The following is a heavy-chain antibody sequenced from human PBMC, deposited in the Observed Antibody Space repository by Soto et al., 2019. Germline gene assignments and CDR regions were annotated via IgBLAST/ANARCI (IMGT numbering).Heavy chain of an antibody. J-gene: IGHJ4*02. Sequence: PSETLSLTCAVSGGCIGSGGYSWSWIRQPPGKGLEWIGYIYHSGSTYYNPSLKSRVTISVDRSKNQFSLKLSSVTAEDTAVYYCAAGGGLPRYSLXQXTLVTVSS. CDR2: IYHSGST. V-gene: IGHV4-30-2*01. CDR3: AAGGGLPRYS. CDR1: GGCIGSGGYS. D-gene: IGHD5-12*01.